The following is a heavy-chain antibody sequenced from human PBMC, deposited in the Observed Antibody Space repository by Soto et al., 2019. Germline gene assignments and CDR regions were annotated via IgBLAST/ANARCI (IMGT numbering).Heavy chain of an antibody. CDR3: ARSGIQLWFLSS. D-gene: IGHD5-18*01. CDR2: INSDVSST. Sequence: PGGSLRLSCAASGFTFGGYWMHWVRQAPGKGLVWVSRINSDVSSTSYADSVKGRFTISRDNAKNTLFLQMNSLRAEDTAVYYCARSGIQLWFLSSWGQGTLVTVSS. J-gene: IGHJ5*02. V-gene: IGHV3-74*01. CDR1: GFTFGGYW.